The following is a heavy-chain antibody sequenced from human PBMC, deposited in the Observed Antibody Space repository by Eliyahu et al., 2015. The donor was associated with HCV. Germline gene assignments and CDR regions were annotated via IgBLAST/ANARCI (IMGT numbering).Heavy chain of an antibody. CDR2: ISGSGGRT. CDR1: GFTFSXYA. Sequence: EVQLLESGGGLVQPGGSLRLSCAASGFTFSXYARSWVRQAPGKGLEWVSGISGSGGRTYYADSVKGRFTISRDNSKHTVYLQMNSLRAEETAVYYCAKDDDYVLGSYRSGYFDYWGQGTLVTVSS. V-gene: IGHV3-23*01. CDR3: AKDDDYVLGSYRSGYFDY. D-gene: IGHD3-16*02. J-gene: IGHJ4*02.